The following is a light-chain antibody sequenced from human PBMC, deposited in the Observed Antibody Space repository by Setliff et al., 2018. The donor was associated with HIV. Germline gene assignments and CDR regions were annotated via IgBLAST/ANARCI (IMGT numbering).Light chain of an antibody. CDR2: VGTGGIVG. CDR1: SGYSNYK. J-gene: IGLJ2*01. CDR3: GADHGSRSNFV. Sequence: LVLTQPPSASASLGASVTLTCTLSSGYSNYKVDWYQQRPGKGPRFVMRVGTGGIVGSKGDGIPDRFSVLGSGLNRYLTIKNIQEEDESDYHCGADHGSRSNFVFGGGTK. V-gene: IGLV9-49*01.